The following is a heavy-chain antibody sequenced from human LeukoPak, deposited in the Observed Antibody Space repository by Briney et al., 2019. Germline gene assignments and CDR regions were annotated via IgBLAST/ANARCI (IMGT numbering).Heavy chain of an antibody. D-gene: IGHD4-23*01. CDR1: GGSISYYY. CDR2: VYYSGST. J-gene: IGHJ3*02. Sequence: PSETLPLTCTVSGGSISYYYWSWIRQPPGKGLQWIGYVYYSGSTNYNPSLKSRVTISVDTSKNQFSLKLNSVTPADTAVYYCATLTGGDDAFDIWGQGTMVTVSS. CDR3: ATLTGGDDAFDI. V-gene: IGHV4-59*01.